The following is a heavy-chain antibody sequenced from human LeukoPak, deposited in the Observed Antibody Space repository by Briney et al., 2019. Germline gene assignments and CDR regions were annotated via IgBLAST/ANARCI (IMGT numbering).Heavy chain of an antibody. J-gene: IGHJ4*02. CDR3: VSGSLQSGYNFDY. Sequence: GGSLRLSCAASGFTFSNYWMHWIRQVPGKGLVWVSHIRYDGSATNYADSVKGRFTISRDNAKNTLYLQMNSLRAEDTAVYYCVSGSLQSGYNFDYWGQGALVTVSS. CDR1: GFTFSNYW. CDR2: IRYDGSAT. D-gene: IGHD3-3*01. V-gene: IGHV3-74*01.